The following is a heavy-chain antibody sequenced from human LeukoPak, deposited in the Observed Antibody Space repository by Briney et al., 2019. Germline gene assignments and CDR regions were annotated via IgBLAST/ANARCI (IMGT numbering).Heavy chain of an antibody. D-gene: IGHD4-23*01. CDR1: GFTFSNYW. J-gene: IGHJ4*02. CDR3: AREQYGGKDY. CDR2: IKEDGSEK. V-gene: IGHV3-7*03. Sequence: GGSLRLSCAASGFTFSNYWMSWVRQAPGKGLEWVANIKEDGSEKYYLDSVKGRFTISRDNAKNSLYPQMNSLRAEDTAAYYCAREQYGGKDYWGQGTLVTVSS.